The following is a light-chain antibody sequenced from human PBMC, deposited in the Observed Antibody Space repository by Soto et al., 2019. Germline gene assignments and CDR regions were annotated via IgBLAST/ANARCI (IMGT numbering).Light chain of an antibody. CDR1: QSVSSTY. CDR3: QQYSVWRT. V-gene: IGKV3-20*01. J-gene: IGKJ1*01. Sequence: EIVLTQSPGTRSLSPGERATLSCRASQSVSSTYLAWYQQKSGQAPRLLMYGASSRATGIPARFSGSGSGTEFTLTISSLQSEDFAVYYCQQYSVWRTFGQGTKVDIK. CDR2: GAS.